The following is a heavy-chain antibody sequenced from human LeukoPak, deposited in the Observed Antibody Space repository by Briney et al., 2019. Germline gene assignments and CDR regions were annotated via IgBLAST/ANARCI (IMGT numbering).Heavy chain of an antibody. CDR1: GFTFSSYA. D-gene: IGHD3-10*01. J-gene: IGHJ4*02. CDR2: ISGSGGST. CDR3: AKDLDYYGSGMYY. V-gene: IGHV3-23*01. Sequence: GGSLRLSCAASGFTFSSYAMSWGRQAPGEGLEWVSSISGSGGSTYYADSVKGRFTISRDNSKTTLYLQMNSLRAEDTAVYSCAKDLDYYGSGMYYWGQGTLVTVSS.